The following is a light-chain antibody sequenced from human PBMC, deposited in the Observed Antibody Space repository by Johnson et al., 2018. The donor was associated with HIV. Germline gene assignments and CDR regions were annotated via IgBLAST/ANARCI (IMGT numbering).Light chain of an antibody. J-gene: IGLJ1*01. Sequence: QSVLTQPPSVSAAPGQKVTISCSGSSSNIGNNYVSWYQHLPGTAPKLLIYENNKRPSGIPDRFSGSKSGTSATLGITGLRTGDEADYYCGTWDSSLSAGVFGTGTNVTVL. CDR3: GTWDSSLSAGV. V-gene: IGLV1-51*02. CDR1: SSNIGNNY. CDR2: ENN.